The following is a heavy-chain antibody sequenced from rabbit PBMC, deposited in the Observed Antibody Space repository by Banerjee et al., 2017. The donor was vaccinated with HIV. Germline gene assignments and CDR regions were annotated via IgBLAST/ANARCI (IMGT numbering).Heavy chain of an antibody. V-gene: IGHV1S40*01. CDR2: INSGSSGTT. D-gene: IGHD2-1*01. Sequence: QSLEESGGDLVKPGASLTLTCTASGFSFSSYYYMCWVRQAPGKGLEWIACINSGSSGTTYYASWAKGRFTISKTSSTTVTLQMTSLTAADTATYFCARAASDYGEWSLWGPGTLVTVS. CDR3: ARAASDYGEWSL. CDR1: GFSFSSYYY. J-gene: IGHJ4*01.